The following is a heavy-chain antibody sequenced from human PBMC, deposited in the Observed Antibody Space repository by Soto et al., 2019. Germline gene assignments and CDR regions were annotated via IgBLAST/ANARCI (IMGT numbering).Heavy chain of an antibody. J-gene: IGHJ4*02. D-gene: IGHD3-10*01. CDR3: ACLAWFGDPVPPFDC. CDR2: ISGSGGST. CDR1: GFTFSTYA. Sequence: GGSLRLSCAASGFTFSTYAMSWVRQAPGKGLEWVSGISGSGGSTNHADSVKGRFSISRDNSKNMVYLQMNSLRAEDTAVYYCACLAWFGDPVPPFDCWGQGTVVNVSS. V-gene: IGHV3-23*01.